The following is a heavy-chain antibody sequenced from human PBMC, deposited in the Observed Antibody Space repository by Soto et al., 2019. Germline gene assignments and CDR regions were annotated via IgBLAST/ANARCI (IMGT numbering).Heavy chain of an antibody. J-gene: IGHJ4*02. Sequence: EVQLVESGGGLVKPGGSLRLSCAGSGFTFSNAWMSWVRRAPGKGLEWVGRIKSDAYGGAIDYAEPVKDRYTISRDDSKNTLFLQMNNQRAANTAVYSCNTTKGQLEPPKNAFWGQGTPVIVSS. D-gene: IGHD1-1*01. CDR2: IKSDAYGGAI. CDR1: GFTFSNAW. V-gene: IGHV3-15*01. CDR3: NTTKGQLEPPKNAF.